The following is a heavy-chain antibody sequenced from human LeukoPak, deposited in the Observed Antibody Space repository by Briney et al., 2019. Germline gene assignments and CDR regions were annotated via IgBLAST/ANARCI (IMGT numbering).Heavy chain of an antibody. J-gene: IGHJ3*02. Sequence: ASVKVSCKASGYTFTSYGISWVRQAPGQGLEWMGWISAYNGNTNYAQKLQGRVTMTRDTSTSTVYMELSSLRSEDTAVYYCARDLFHYYDAFDIWGQGTMVTVSS. CDR1: GYTFTSYG. V-gene: IGHV1-18*01. CDR2: ISAYNGNT. CDR3: ARDLFHYYDAFDI. D-gene: IGHD3-10*01.